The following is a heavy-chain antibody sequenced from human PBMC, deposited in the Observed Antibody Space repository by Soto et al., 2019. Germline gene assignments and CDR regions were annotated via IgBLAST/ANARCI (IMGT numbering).Heavy chain of an antibody. V-gene: IGHV4-59*01. CDR3: ARAGWGLPKDWFDP. D-gene: IGHD4-17*01. CDR2: IYYSGST. J-gene: IGHJ5*02. CDR1: GGSISSYY. Sequence: SETLSLTCTVSGGSISSYYWSWIRQPPGKGLEWIGYIYYSGSTNYNPSLKSRVTISVDTSKNQFSLKLSSVTAADTAVYYCARAGWGLPKDWFDPWGQGTLVTVSS.